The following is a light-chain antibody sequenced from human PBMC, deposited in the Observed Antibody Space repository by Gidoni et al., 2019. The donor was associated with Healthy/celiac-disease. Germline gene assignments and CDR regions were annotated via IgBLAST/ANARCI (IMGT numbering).Light chain of an antibody. CDR1: SSNIGSNY. V-gene: IGLV1-47*01. CDR3: AAWDDSLSGPV. Sequence: QAVLPQPPSASGAPGQRVTISCSGSSSNIGSNYLYWYQQLPGTAPKLLIYRNNQRPSGVPDRFSGSKSGTSASLAISGLRSEDEADYYCAAWDDSLSGPVFGGGTKLTVL. CDR2: RNN. J-gene: IGLJ2*01.